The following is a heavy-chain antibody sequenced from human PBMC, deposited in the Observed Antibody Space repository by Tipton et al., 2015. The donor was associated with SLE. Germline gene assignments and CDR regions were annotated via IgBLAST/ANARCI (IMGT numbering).Heavy chain of an antibody. D-gene: IGHD3-10*01. CDR2: IYYTGTT. CDR1: GGSVTNYY. CDR3: ARLAHYYYWYFDL. J-gene: IGHJ2*01. Sequence: TLSLTCTVSGGSVTNYYWSWIRQPPGKGLEWIGYIYYTGTTSYNPSLKSRLIMTVDTSKNQFSLKLTSVTAADTAVFYCARLAHYYYWYFDLWGRGTLVTVSS. V-gene: IGHV4-59*02.